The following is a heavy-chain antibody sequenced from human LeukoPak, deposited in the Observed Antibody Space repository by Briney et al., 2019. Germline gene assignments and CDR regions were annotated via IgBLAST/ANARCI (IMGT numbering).Heavy chain of an antibody. Sequence: PGRSLRLSCAASGFTFSSYAMQWVRQAPGKGLEWVAVISYDGSDKNYADSVKGRFTISRDNSKNTLYLQMNSLRAEDTAVYYCARDPRRGNHGNYWGQGTLVTVSS. V-gene: IGHV3-30*14. CDR2: ISYDGSDK. J-gene: IGHJ4*02. D-gene: IGHD1-14*01. CDR1: GFTFSSYA. CDR3: ARDPRRGNHGNY.